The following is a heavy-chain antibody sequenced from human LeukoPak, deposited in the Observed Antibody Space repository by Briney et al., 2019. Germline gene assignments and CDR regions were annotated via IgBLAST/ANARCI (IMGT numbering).Heavy chain of an antibody. CDR2: IYYSGST. J-gene: IGHJ4*02. D-gene: IGHD6-19*01. Sequence: WVRQAPGKGLEWIGNIYYSGSTYYNASLQSRVTISIDTSKNQFSLKLSSVTAADTAVYYCARGLGYEQWLVRYYFDYWGQGTLVTVSS. V-gene: IGHV4-39*07. CDR3: ARGLGYEQWLVRYYFDY.